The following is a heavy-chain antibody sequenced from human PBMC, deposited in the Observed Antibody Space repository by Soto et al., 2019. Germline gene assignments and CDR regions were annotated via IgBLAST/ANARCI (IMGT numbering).Heavy chain of an antibody. V-gene: IGHV4-34*01. D-gene: IGHD2-21*02. CDR2: INHSGST. CDR3: ARDRSRVGRYGFGCGDCYSGSNNWFDP. J-gene: IGHJ5*02. CDR1: GGSFSGYY. Sequence: SETLSLTCAVYGGSFSGYYWSWIRQPPGKGLEWIGEINHSGSTNYNPSLKSRVTISVDTSKNQFSLKLSSVTAADTAVYYCARDRSRVGRYGFGCGDCYSGSNNWFDPWGQGTLVTVSS.